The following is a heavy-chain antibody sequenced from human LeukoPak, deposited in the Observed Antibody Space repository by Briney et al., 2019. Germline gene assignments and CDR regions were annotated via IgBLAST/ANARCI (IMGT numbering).Heavy chain of an antibody. CDR1: GGSFSGYY. D-gene: IGHD2-2*01. V-gene: IGHV4-34*01. Sequence: PSETLSLTCAVYGGSFSGYYWSWIRQPPGKGLEWIGEINHSGSTNYNPSLKSRVTISVDTSKNQFSLKLSSVTAADTAVYYCATATFDTVVVPAATGWFDPWGQGTLVTVSS. CDR3: ATATFDTVVVPAATGWFDP. J-gene: IGHJ5*02. CDR2: INHSGST.